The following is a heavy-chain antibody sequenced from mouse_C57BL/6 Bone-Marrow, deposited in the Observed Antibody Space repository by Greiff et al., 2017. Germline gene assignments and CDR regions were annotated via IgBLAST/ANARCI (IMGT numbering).Heavy chain of an antibody. D-gene: IGHD2-3*01. J-gene: IGHJ4*01. CDR3: ARWLLRAMDY. CDR2: ISNLAYSI. CDR1: GFTFSDYG. Sequence: EVQLVESGGGLVQPGGSLKLSCAASGFTFSDYGMAWVRQAPRQGPEWVAFISNLAYSIYYADTVTGRFTISRENAKNTLYLEMSSLRSEDTAMYYCARWLLRAMDYWGQGTSVTVSS. V-gene: IGHV5-15*01.